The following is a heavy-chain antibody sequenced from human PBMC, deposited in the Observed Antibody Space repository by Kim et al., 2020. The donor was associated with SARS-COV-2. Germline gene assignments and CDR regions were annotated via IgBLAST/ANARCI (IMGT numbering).Heavy chain of an antibody. CDR3: ATPMTPFDY. Sequence: GSTYYADSVKGRFTISRDNSKNTLYLQMNSLRAEDTAVYYCATPMTPFDYWGQGTLVTVSS. D-gene: IGHD3-22*01. V-gene: IGHV3-23*01. J-gene: IGHJ4*02. CDR2: GST.